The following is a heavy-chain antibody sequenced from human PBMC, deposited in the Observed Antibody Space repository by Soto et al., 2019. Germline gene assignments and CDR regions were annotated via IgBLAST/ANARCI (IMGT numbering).Heavy chain of an antibody. D-gene: IGHD6-19*01. CDR2: TYYRSKWYN. V-gene: IGHV6-1*01. J-gene: IGHJ4*02. Sequence: SQTLSLTCAISGACVSSNSAAWNWIWQSPSRGLEWLGRTYYRSKWYNEYAVSVKSRITINSDTSKNQFSLQLNSVTPEDTALYYCAGDTGWYRFDSWGQGTLVTVSS. CDR1: GACVSSNSAA. CDR3: AGDTGWYRFDS.